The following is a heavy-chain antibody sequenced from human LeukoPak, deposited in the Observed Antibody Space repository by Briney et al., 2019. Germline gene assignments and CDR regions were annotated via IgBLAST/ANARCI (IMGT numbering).Heavy chain of an antibody. CDR3: ASIVVVPAAYDY. CDR2: ISYDGSNK. CDR1: GFTFSNYA. V-gene: IGHV3-30-3*01. Sequence: GGSLRLSCAASGFTFSNYAMSWVRQAPGKGLEWVAVISYDGSNKYYADSVKGRFTISRDNSKNTLYLQMNSLRAEDTAVYYCASIVVVPAAYDYWGQGTLVTVSS. D-gene: IGHD2-2*01. J-gene: IGHJ4*02.